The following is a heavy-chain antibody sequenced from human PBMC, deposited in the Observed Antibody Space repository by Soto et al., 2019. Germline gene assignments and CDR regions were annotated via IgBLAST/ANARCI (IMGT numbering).Heavy chain of an antibody. J-gene: IGHJ4*02. D-gene: IGHD3-22*01. CDR3: ARQGDSSGATFDY. CDR1: GGSFSGFY. V-gene: IGHV4-34*01. CDR2: INHSGGT. Sequence: TSETLSLTCAVYGGSFSGFYWSWIRQSPGKGLEWIGEINHSGGTKYNPSLKSRVTMSVDTSKNQFSLKLTSVTAADTAIYYCARQGDSSGATFDYWGQGTLVTVSS.